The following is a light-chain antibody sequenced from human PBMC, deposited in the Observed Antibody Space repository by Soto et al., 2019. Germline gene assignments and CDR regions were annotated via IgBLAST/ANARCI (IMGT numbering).Light chain of an antibody. V-gene: IGKV3-15*01. J-gene: IGKJ1*01. CDR1: QSVSSN. CDR2: GAS. CDR3: QQYNNWWT. Sequence: EIVMTQSPAPLSVSPGERATLSCRATQSVSSNLAWYQQKPGQAPRLRIYGASTRATGIPARFSGSGSGTEFTLTISSLQSEDFAVDYCQQYNNWWTFGQGTKVEIK.